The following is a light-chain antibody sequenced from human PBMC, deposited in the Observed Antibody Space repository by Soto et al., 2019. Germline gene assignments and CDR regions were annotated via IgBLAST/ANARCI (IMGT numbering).Light chain of an antibody. CDR1: QNVNGW. J-gene: IGKJ1*01. CDR2: KAS. Sequence: IPMTQSPSTLSASVGDRVTITCRASQNVNGWLAWYQQKPGKAPKLLINKASTLESGVPSRFSGRGFGTEFTLTISSLQPDDFATFYCQQYNGYPWTFGPGTKVDIK. V-gene: IGKV1-5*03. CDR3: QQYNGYPWT.